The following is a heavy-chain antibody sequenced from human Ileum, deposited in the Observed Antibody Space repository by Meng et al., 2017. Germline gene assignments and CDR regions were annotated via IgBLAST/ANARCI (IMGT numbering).Heavy chain of an antibody. D-gene: IGHD3-22*01. J-gene: IGHJ4*02. Sequence: QVQLQESGPRVVKPSGTLSLTCAVSGTWWSWVRQPPGKGLEWIGEIFQSGRTNYNPSLKSRVTISIDKSKSQISLQLSAVTAADTAVYSCATSNDRDVYYLGYWGQGTLVTVSS. CDR3: ATSNDRDVYYLGY. CDR1: GTW. V-gene: IGHV4-4*02. CDR2: IFQSGRT.